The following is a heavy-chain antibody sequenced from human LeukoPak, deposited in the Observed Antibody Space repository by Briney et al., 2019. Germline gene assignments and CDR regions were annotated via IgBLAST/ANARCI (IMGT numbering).Heavy chain of an antibody. D-gene: IGHD1-26*01. CDR1: GGSISTYY. CDR3: ARSGSYLPYFDY. CDR2: IYYSGSA. V-gene: IGHV4-59*12. J-gene: IGHJ4*02. Sequence: SETLSPTCTVSGGSISTYYWTWIRQPPGKGLEWIGYIYYSGSANYNPSLQSRVTISVDTSKNQFSLKLSSVTAADTAVYYCARSGSYLPYFDYWGQGTLVTVSS.